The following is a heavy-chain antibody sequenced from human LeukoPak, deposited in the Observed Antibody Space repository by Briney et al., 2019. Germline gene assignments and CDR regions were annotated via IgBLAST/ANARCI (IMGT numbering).Heavy chain of an antibody. CDR3: ARSLASVAGPLEFDY. CDR1: GFTFSSYA. D-gene: IGHD6-19*01. Sequence: GGSLRLSCAASGFTFSSYAMSWVRQAPGKGLDWVSSINGGGGSTYYADSVKGRFTISRDNSKNTLYLQMNSLRAEDTAVYYCARSLASVAGPLEFDYWGQGTLVTVSS. J-gene: IGHJ4*02. CDR2: INGGGGST. V-gene: IGHV3-23*01.